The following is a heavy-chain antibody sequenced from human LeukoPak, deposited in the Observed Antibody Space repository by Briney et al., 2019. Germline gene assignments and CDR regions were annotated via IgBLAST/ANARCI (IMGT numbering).Heavy chain of an antibody. CDR2: IIPIFGIA. J-gene: IGHJ3*02. V-gene: IGHV1-69*04. Sequence: SVKVSCKASGYTFTGYYMHWVRQAPGQGLEWMGRIIPIFGIANSAQKFQGRVTITADKSTNTAYMELSSLRSDDTAVYYCARDREQYYYGVFDIWGQGTMVTVSS. D-gene: IGHD3-10*01. CDR1: GYTFTGYY. CDR3: ARDREQYYYGVFDI.